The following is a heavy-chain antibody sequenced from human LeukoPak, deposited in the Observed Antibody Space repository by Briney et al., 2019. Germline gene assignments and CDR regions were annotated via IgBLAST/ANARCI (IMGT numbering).Heavy chain of an antibody. D-gene: IGHD4-17*01. Sequence: GGSLRLSCTASGVTLSNYAMHWVRRPPGRGLEWVAVISFDGTNKYYGDSVEGRFSVSRDNSRNTVYLQMNSLRPDDTAMYYCATDYGDYEPIDYWGQGTLVTVSS. V-gene: IGHV3-30*04. J-gene: IGHJ4*02. CDR2: ISFDGTNK. CDR3: ATDYGDYEPIDY. CDR1: GVTLSNYA.